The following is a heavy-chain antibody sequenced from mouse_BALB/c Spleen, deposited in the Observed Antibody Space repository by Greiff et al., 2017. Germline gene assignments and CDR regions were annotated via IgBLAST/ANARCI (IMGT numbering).Heavy chain of an antibody. V-gene: IGHV5-17*02. D-gene: IGHD3-3*01. CDR1: GFTFSSFG. CDR2: ISSGSSTI. CDR3: ARPGGTGAMDY. Sequence: EVMLVESGGGLVQPGGSRKLSCAASGFTFSSFGMHWVRQAPEKGLEWVAYISSGSSTIYYADTVKGRFTISRDNPKNTLFLQMTSLRSEDTAMYYCARPGGTGAMDYWGQGTSVTVSS. J-gene: IGHJ4*01.